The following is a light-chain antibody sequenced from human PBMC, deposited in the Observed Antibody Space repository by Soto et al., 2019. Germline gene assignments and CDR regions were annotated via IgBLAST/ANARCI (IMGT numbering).Light chain of an antibody. CDR2: GVS. CDR3: QHYYYWPPWT. CDR1: QSVSRN. V-gene: IGKV3-15*01. Sequence: EIVMTQSPATLSVSPGERVTLFCRASQSVSRNLAWHQQKPGQAPRLLIYGVSNRATGVPARFSGSGSETDFTLTISSLQSEDFAVYYCQHYYYWPPWTFGQGTKV. J-gene: IGKJ1*01.